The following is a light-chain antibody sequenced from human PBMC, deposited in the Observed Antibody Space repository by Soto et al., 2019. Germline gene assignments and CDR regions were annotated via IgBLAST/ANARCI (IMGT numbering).Light chain of an antibody. CDR1: QSISNW. V-gene: IGKV1-5*03. J-gene: IGKJ1*01. Sequence: DIQVTQSPSTLSASVGDRVTITCRASQSISNWLAWYQQKPGKAPKLLIYKASTLESGVPSRFSGSGSETEFTLTINTLQPDDFATYYCQQYDSYPWTFGQGTKVEI. CDR3: QQYDSYPWT. CDR2: KAS.